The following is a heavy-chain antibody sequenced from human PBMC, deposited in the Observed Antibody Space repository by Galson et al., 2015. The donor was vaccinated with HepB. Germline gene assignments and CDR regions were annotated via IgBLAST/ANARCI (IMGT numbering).Heavy chain of an antibody. CDR1: GLTFSSYG. D-gene: IGHD2-2*01. J-gene: IGHJ4*02. CDR3: ARDSVQYCSSTSCYWAFDY. V-gene: IGHV3-30*03. CDR2: ISYDGSNK. Sequence: SLRLSCAASGLTFSSYGMHWVRQAPGKGLEWVAVISYDGSNKYYADSVKGRVTISRDNSKNTLYLQINSLRAEDTAVYYCARDSVQYCSSTSCYWAFDYGGQGTLVTVSS.